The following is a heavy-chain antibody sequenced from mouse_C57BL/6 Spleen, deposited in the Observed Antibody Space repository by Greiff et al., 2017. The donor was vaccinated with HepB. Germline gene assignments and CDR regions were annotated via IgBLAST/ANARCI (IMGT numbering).Heavy chain of an antibody. D-gene: IGHD2-3*01. CDR3: ARSDGYSFDY. CDR2: INPSNGGT. CDR1: GYTFTSYW. J-gene: IGHJ2*01. V-gene: IGHV1-53*01. Sequence: LVESGTELVKPGASVKLSCKASGYTFTSYWMHWVKQRPGQGLEWIGNINPSNGGTNYNEKFKSKATLTVDKSSSTAYMQLSSLTSEDSAVYYCARSDGYSFDYWGQGTTLTVSS.